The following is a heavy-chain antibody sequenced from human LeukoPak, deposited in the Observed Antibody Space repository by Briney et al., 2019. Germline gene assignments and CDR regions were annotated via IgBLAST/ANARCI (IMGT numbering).Heavy chain of an antibody. D-gene: IGHD2-21*02. V-gene: IGHV5-51*01. CDR3: ARHSTTYCGGDCYSPWFDP. Sequence: GESLKISCKGSGYSFTSYWIGWVRQMPGKGLEWMGIIYPGDADTRYSPSFQGQVTISADKSISTAYLQWSSLKASDTAMYYCARHSTTYCGGDCYSPWFDPWGQGTLVTVSS. CDR1: GYSFTSYW. J-gene: IGHJ5*02. CDR2: IYPGDADT.